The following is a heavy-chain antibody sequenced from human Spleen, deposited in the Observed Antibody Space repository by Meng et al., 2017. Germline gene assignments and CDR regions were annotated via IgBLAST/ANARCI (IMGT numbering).Heavy chain of an antibody. J-gene: IGHJ5*02. V-gene: IGHV1-2*02. CDR2: INPNSGGT. CDR1: GYTFSDYY. CDR3: ARSAGYFYGSGTYSDNWFDP. D-gene: IGHD3-10*01. Sequence: ASVKVSCKASGYTFSDYYIHRVRQAPGQGLEWMAWINPNSGGTYSAQRFQGRVTMTRDTSISTVYMELTRLRSGDTAIYYCARSAGYFYGSGTYSDNWFDPWGQGTLVTVSS.